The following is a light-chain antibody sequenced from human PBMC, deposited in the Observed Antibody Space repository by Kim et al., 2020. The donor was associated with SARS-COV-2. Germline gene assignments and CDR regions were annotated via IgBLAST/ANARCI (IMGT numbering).Light chain of an antibody. J-gene: IGLJ3*02. Sequence: PGATATSPCDSNTGAVTSAYSPNWFQLKPGQPPRAMIYSTNNNPSWTPARFSGSLRGGKAALTLSGVQPEDEAEYYCLLYFSGVRVFGGGTKLTVL. CDR3: LLYFSGVRV. V-gene: IGLV7-43*01. CDR2: STN. CDR1: TGAVTSAYS.